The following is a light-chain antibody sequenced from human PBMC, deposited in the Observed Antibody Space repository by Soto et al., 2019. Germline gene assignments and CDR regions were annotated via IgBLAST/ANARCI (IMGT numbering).Light chain of an antibody. CDR2: GAS. CDR3: QHYVMSPWT. CDR1: QSVSSSY. J-gene: IGKJ1*01. V-gene: IGKV3-20*01. Sequence: EIVLTQSPGTLSLSPGERATLSCRASQSVSSSYLAWYQQKPGQAPRLLIYGASIRATGIPDRFSGSGSGTDFTLTISRLEPEDFAVYYCQHYVMSPWTFGQGTKVEIK.